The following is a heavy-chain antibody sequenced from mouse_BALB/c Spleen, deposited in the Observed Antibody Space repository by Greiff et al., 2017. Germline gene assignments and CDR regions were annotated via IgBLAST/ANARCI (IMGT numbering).Heavy chain of an antibody. J-gene: IGHJ2*01. CDR3: ARWAFYGNYGFFDY. Sequence: VQLQQSGPELVKPGASVKMSCKASGYTFTSYVMHWVKQKPGQGLEWIGYINPYNDGTKYNEKFKGKATLTSDKSSSTAYMELSSLTSEDSAVYYCARWAFYGNYGFFDYWGQGTTLTVSS. D-gene: IGHD2-10*01. CDR1: GYTFTSYV. V-gene: IGHV1-14*01. CDR2: INPYNDGT.